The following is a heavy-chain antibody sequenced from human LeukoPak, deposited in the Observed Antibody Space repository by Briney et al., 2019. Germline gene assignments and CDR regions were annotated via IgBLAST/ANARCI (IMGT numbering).Heavy chain of an antibody. CDR1: GGSFSGYY. CDR3: ARAGVVVVTVKWYFDL. V-gene: IGHV4-34*01. D-gene: IGHD2-21*02. Sequence: SETLSLTCAVYGGSFSGYYWSWIRQPPGKGLEWIGEINHSGSTNYNPSLKSRVTISVDMSKNQFSLKLSSVTAADTAVYYCARAGVVVVTVKWYFDLWGRGTLVTVSS. J-gene: IGHJ2*01. CDR2: INHSGST.